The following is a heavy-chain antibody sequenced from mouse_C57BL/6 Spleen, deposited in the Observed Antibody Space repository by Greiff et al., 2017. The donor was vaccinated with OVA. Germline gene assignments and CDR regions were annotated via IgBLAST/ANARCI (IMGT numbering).Heavy chain of an antibody. CDR2: ISSGGSYT. CDR1: GFTFSSYG. D-gene: IGHD2-4*01. Sequence: EVQLVESGGDLVKPGGSLKLSCAASGFTFSSYGMSWVRQTPDKRLEWVATISSGGSYTYYPDSVKGRFTISRDNAKNTLYLQMSSLKSEDTAMYYCARIYYDYDGNAMDYWGQGTSVTVSS. V-gene: IGHV5-6*01. J-gene: IGHJ4*01. CDR3: ARIYYDYDGNAMDY.